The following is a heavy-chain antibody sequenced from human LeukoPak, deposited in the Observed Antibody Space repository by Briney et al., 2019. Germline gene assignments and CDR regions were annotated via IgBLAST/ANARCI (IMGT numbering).Heavy chain of an antibody. Sequence: QTGGSLRLSCAASGFTFSSYAMSWVRQAPGKGLEWVSAISASGGSPYYADSVKGRFTISRDNSKNTLYLQMNSLRAEDTAIYYCAKAYSSSWKNWFDPWGQGTLVTVSS. CDR2: ISASGGSP. CDR3: AKAYSSSWKNWFDP. V-gene: IGHV3-23*01. D-gene: IGHD6-13*01. J-gene: IGHJ5*02. CDR1: GFTFSSYA.